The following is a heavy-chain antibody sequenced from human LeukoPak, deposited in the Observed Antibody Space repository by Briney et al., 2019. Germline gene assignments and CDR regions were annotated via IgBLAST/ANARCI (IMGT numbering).Heavy chain of an antibody. CDR2: ISSSSSYI. Sequence: GGSLRLSCAASGFTFSSYSMNWVRQAPGKGLEWVSSISSSSSYIYYADSVKGRFTISRDNAKNSLYLQMNSLRAEDTAVYYCASNLEGIAVAGTSEYFQHWGQGTLVTVSS. D-gene: IGHD6-19*01. CDR1: GFTFSSYS. V-gene: IGHV3-21*01. CDR3: ASNLEGIAVAGTSEYFQH. J-gene: IGHJ1*01.